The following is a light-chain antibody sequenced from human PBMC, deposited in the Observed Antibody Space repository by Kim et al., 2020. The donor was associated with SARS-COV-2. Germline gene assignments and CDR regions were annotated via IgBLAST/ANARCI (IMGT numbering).Light chain of an antibody. CDR1: QSVSSY. CDR2: DAS. CDR3: QQRSNCPRSLT. V-gene: IGKV3-11*01. Sequence: PGERATRSGMASQSVSSYLAWYQQKPGQAPRLLIYDASNGATGIPARFSGSGSGTDFTLTISSLEPEDVAVYYCQQRSNCPRSLTFGGGTKVDIK. J-gene: IGKJ4*01.